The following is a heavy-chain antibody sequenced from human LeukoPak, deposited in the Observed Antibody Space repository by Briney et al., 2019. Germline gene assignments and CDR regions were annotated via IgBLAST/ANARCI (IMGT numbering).Heavy chain of an antibody. CDR2: IYPGDSDT. D-gene: IGHD3-3*01. V-gene: IGHV5-51*01. Sequence: GESLKISRKGYGYSFTTYWIGWVRQMPGKGLEWMGIIYPGDSDTRYSPSFQGQVTISADKAISTAYLQWSSLKASDTAMYYCARSGVVTFEQYIDVWGTGTTVTVSS. J-gene: IGHJ6*03. CDR3: ARSGVVTFEQYIDV. CDR1: GYSFTTYW.